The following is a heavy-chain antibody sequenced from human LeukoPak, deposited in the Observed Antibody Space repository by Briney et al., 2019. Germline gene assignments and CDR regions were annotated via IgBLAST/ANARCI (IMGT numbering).Heavy chain of an antibody. Sequence: GGSLRLSCAASGFTFSSYAMSWVRQAPGKGLEWVSGISGSGDNTYYADSVKGRFTISRDNSKNSLYLQMNSLRAGDTALYYCAKDXSVXXXXNXXFHYWGQGTLVTVSS. V-gene: IGHV3-23*01. D-gene: IGHD1-14*01. CDR2: ISGSGDNT. J-gene: IGHJ4*02. CDR1: GFTFSSYA. CDR3: AKDXSVXXXXNXXFHY.